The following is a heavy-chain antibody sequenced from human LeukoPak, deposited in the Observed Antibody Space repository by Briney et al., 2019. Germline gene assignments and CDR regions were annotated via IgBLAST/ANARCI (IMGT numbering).Heavy chain of an antibody. Sequence: GGSLRLSCAPSGFTFSNYAMHWVRHPPPKGLERGGDIWYDGRTTDYEDSVKGRFTISRDTSNDRLYLQMNSLRAGDTAIYFCVKLALPYSSSGDYFDFWGRGTLVTVSS. J-gene: IGHJ4*02. D-gene: IGHD3-22*01. V-gene: IGHV3-33*03. CDR1: GFTFSNYA. CDR2: IWYDGRTT. CDR3: VKLALPYSSSGDYFDF.